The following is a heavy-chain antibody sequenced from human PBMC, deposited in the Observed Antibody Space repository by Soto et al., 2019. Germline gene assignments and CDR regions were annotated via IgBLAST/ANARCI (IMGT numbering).Heavy chain of an antibody. CDR1: GFTFSSYW. Sequence: EVQLVESGGGLVQPGGSLGLSCAASGFTFSSYWMHWVRQAPGKGLVWVSRINSDGSSTSYADSVKGRFTISRDNAKNTLYLQMNRLRAEDTAVYYCARDPYIAAARPYYFDYWGQGTLVTVSS. J-gene: IGHJ4*02. CDR3: ARDPYIAAARPYYFDY. CDR2: INSDGSST. V-gene: IGHV3-74*01. D-gene: IGHD6-13*01.